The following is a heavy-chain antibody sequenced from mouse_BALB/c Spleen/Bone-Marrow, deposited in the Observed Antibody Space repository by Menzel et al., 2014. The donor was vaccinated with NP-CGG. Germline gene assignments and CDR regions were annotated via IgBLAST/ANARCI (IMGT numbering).Heavy chain of an antibody. CDR3: ATYDGYCFDY. D-gene: IGHD2-3*01. V-gene: IGHV3-8*02. CDR2: ISYSGNT. Sequence: DVKLQESGPSLVKPSQTLSLTCSVTGDSTTSGYWNWIRKFPGNKLEYMGYISYSGNTYYNPSLKSRISITRDTSKNQYYLQSNSVTTEDTATYYCATYDGYCFDYWGQGTTLTVSS. J-gene: IGHJ2*01. CDR1: GDSTTSGY.